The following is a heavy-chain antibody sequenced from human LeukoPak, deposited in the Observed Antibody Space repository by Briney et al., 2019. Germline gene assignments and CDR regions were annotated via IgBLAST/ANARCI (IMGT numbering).Heavy chain of an antibody. CDR1: GVSTSNYF. CDR2: IHTSGST. Sequence: PSETLSLTCTVSGVSTSNYFCRWVRQSAGKGLEWVGRIHTSGSTNYNPSLKSRVSMSVDTSNNQFSLKLSSVTAADTAVYYCARERDLVAARWSDYWGQGTLVTVSS. CDR3: ARERDLVAARWSDY. J-gene: IGHJ4*02. V-gene: IGHV4-4*07. D-gene: IGHD6-6*01.